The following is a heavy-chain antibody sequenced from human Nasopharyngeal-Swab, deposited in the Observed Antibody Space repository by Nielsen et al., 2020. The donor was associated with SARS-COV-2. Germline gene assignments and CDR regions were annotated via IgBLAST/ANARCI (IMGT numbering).Heavy chain of an antibody. CDR3: AREGSTSPWNGYYYGMDV. J-gene: IGHJ6*02. CDR1: GGSFSGYY. Sequence: SETLSLTCAVYGGSFSGYYWSWIRQPPGKGLEGIGEINHSGSTNYNPSLKSRVTISVDTSKNQFSLKLSSVTAADTAVYYCAREGSTSPWNGYYYGMDVWGQGTTVTVSS. V-gene: IGHV4-34*01. D-gene: IGHD2-2*01. CDR2: INHSGST.